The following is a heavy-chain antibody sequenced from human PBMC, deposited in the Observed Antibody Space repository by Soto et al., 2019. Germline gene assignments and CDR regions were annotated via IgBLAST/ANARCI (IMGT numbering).Heavy chain of an antibody. CDR3: ARVNAMGGYYFDY. D-gene: IGHD2-21*01. J-gene: IGHJ4*02. CDR2: IYHSGST. CDR1: GGSISSGGYS. V-gene: IGHV4-30-2*01. Sequence: QLQLQESGSGLVKPSQTLSLTCAVSGGSISSGGYSWSWIRQPPGKGLEWIGYIYHSGSTYYNPSLKRRVTISVDRSKNQFSLKLSSVTAADTAVYYCARVNAMGGYYFDYWGQGTLVTVSS.